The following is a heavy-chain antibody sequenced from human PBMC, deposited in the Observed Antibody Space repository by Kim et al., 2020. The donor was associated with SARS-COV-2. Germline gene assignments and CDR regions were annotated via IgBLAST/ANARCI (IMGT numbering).Heavy chain of an antibody. CDR3: ARMQTHWHFDF. D-gene: IGHD1-1*01. J-gene: IGHJ4*02. CDR1: GGSISSTSYY. Sequence: SETLSLTCNVSGGSISSTSYYWGWIRQPPGKGLEWIGSIYYSGSTYHNPSLKSRLTISVDMSKNQFSLRLSSVTAADTAVYYVARMQTHWHFDFWGQGTL. CDR2: IYYSGST. V-gene: IGHV4-39*01.